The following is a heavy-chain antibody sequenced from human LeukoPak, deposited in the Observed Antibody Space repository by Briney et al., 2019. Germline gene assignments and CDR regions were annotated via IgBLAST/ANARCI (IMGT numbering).Heavy chain of an antibody. Sequence: GGSLRLSCAATGFTFDDYAMHWVRQAPGKGLEWVSGISWNSGSIGYADSVKGRFTISRDNAKNSLYLQMNSLRAEDTALYYCAKGGDSSDYEGFDYWGQGTLVTVSS. CDR3: AKGGDSSDYEGFDY. CDR1: GFTFDDYA. CDR2: ISWNSGSI. J-gene: IGHJ4*02. D-gene: IGHD4-11*01. V-gene: IGHV3-9*01.